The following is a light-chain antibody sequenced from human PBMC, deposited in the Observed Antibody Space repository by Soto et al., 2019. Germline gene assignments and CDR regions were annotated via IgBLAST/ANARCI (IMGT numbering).Light chain of an antibody. J-gene: IGKJ1*01. CDR1: QSVSRTY. Sequence: QLPAPLPVSPGDRATLSCRASQSVSRTYLAWYQRKPGQAPRLLIYGASSRATGLPDRFSGSGSGTNFTLTNSIQAPDDFVVYYCQQYGRSPTFGQGTKVDI. CDR2: GAS. CDR3: QQYGRSPT. V-gene: IGKV3-20*01.